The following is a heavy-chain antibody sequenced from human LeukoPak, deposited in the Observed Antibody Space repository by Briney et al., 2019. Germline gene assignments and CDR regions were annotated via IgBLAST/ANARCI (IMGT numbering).Heavy chain of an antibody. CDR3: ARGRRSYSSSWYSPYFDY. CDR1: GGPISSYY. CDR2: IYYSGST. V-gene: IGHV4-59*12. D-gene: IGHD6-13*01. Sequence: PSETLSLTCTVSGGPISSYYWSWIRQPPGKGLEWIGYIYYSGSTNYNPSLKSRVTISVDTSKNQFSLKLSSVTAADTAVYYCARGRRSYSSSWYSPYFDYWGQGTLVTVSS. J-gene: IGHJ4*02.